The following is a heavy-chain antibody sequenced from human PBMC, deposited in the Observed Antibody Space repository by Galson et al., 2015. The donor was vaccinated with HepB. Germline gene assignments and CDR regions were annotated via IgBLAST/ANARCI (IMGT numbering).Heavy chain of an antibody. J-gene: IGHJ4*02. V-gene: IGHV3-74*01. CDR2: INPDGSST. Sequence: SLRLSCAASGFAFSGYWMYWVRQAPGMGLVWVSRINPDGSSTSYADPVKGRVTISRDNAKNTLYLQRSSLRAEDTAVYYCTTLYIANGADYWGQGTLVTVTS. CDR3: TTLYIANGADY. CDR1: GFAFSGYW. D-gene: IGHD2-21*01.